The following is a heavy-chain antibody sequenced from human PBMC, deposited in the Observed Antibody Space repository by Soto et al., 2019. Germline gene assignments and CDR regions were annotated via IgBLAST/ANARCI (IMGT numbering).Heavy chain of an antibody. V-gene: IGHV3-23*01. D-gene: IGHD2-15*01. Sequence: GGSLRLSCAASGFTFSSYAMSWVRQAPGKGLEWVSAISGSGGSTYYADSVKGRFTISRDNSKNTLYLQMNSLRAEDTAVYYCAKFYCSGGSCYSYFDYWGKGTLVTVSS. CDR3: AKFYCSGGSCYSYFDY. CDR1: GFTFSSYA. CDR2: ISGSGGST. J-gene: IGHJ4*02.